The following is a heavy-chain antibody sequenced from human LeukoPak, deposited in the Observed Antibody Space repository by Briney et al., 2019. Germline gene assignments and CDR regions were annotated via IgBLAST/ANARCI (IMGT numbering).Heavy chain of an antibody. V-gene: IGHV4-59*08. J-gene: IGHJ6*03. CDR1: GGSISSYY. D-gene: IGHD3-22*01. CDR2: IYYSGST. CDR3: ARQSYYDSSGYYDSLYYYYTDV. Sequence: SETLSLTCTVSGGSISSYYWSWIRQPPGKGLDWIGYIYYSGSTNYNPSLKSRVTISVDTSKNQFSLKLSSVTAADTAVYYCARQSYYDSSGYYDSLYYYYTDVWGKGTTVTVSS.